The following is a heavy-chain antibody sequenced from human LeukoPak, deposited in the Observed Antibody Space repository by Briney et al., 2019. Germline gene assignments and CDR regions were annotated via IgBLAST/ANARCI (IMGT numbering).Heavy chain of an antibody. CDR3: SRGSGWLSVY. CDR1: VFTFVDYL. V-gene: IGHV3-49*03. D-gene: IGHD6-19*01. CDR2: ISGGTT. J-gene: IGHJ4*02. Sequence: GGSLRLSCTASVFTFVDYLMSGLRQAPGKGLGWIGFISGGTTEYAASVKGRFTISRDDSTSIAYLQMNSLTTEDTAVYYCSRGSGWLSVYWGQGTLVTVSS.